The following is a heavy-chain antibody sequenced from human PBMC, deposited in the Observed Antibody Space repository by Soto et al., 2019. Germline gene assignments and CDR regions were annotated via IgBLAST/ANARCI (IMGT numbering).Heavy chain of an antibody. CDR3: ARGGGTCYYYYYGMDV. Sequence: QVQLVQSGAEVKKPGASVKVSCKASGYTFTSYGISWVRQAPGQGLEWMGWISAYTGNTNYAQKLQGRVTMTTDTSTSTAYMELRSLSSDDTAVYYCARGGGTCYYYYYGMDVWGQGTTVTVSS. CDR1: GYTFTSYG. V-gene: IGHV1-18*01. D-gene: IGHD1-1*01. J-gene: IGHJ6*02. CDR2: ISAYTGNT.